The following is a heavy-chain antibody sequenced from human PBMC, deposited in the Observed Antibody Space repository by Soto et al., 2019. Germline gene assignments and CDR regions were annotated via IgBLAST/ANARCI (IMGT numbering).Heavy chain of an antibody. CDR1: GFTFRNYD. D-gene: IGHD4-4*01. CDR2: ISAAGDP. CDR3: ARTDSNFYGLHV. Sequence: EVQLVESGGGLVQPGGSLRLSCAASGFTFRNYDMHWARQGTGKGLEWVSGISAAGDPDYADSVEGRFPISRENAQNTSILQMNSLRVGDTAVYYRARTDSNFYGLHVWGQGTTVIVSS. J-gene: IGHJ6*02. V-gene: IGHV3-13*05.